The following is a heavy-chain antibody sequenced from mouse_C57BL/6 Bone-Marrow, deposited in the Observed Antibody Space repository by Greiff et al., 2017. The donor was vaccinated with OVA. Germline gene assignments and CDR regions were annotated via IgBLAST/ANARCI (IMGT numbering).Heavy chain of an antibody. CDR2: IYPGSGNT. D-gene: IGHD2-1*01. V-gene: IGHV1-76*01. J-gene: IGHJ4*01. CDR1: GYTFTDYY. Sequence: VQLQQSGAELVRPGASVKLSCKASGYTFTDYYINWVKQRPGQGLEWIARIYPGSGNTYYNEKFKGKATLTAEKSSSTAYMQLSSLTSEDSAVYFCARCNYAYAMDYWGQGTSVTVSS. CDR3: ARCNYAYAMDY.